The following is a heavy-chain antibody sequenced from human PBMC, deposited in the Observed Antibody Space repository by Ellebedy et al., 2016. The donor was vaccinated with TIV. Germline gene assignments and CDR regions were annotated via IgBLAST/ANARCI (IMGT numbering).Heavy chain of an antibody. V-gene: IGHV4-31*03. Sequence: LRLSCTVSGGSISSGGYYWSWIRQHPGKGLEWIGYIYYSGGTYYNPSLKSRLTISVDPSKNQFSLKLSSVTAADTAVYYCATAPGDYFDYWGQGTLVTVSS. CDR3: ATAPGDYFDY. J-gene: IGHJ4*02. CDR1: GGSISSGGYY. CDR2: IYYSGGT. D-gene: IGHD4-17*01.